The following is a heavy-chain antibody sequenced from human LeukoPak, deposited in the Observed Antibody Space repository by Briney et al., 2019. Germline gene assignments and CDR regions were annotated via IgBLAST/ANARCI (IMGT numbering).Heavy chain of an antibody. CDR1: GFTFSTYA. D-gene: IGHD4-17*01. J-gene: IGHJ2*01. CDR2: VSGGSYRI. V-gene: IGHV3-23*01. CDR3: AKDGYGDYQRDHYWYFDL. Sequence: GGSLRLSCAASGFTFSTYAMNWVRQAPGKGLEWVAIVSGGSYRIDYADSVKGRFTISRDNSKNTVYLQMNSLRGEDTALYYCAKDGYGDYQRDHYWYFDLWGRGTLVTVSS.